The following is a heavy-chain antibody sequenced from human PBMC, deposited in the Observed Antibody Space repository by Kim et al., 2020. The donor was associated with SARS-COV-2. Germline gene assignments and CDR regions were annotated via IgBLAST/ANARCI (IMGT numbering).Heavy chain of an antibody. V-gene: IGHV3-48*04. Sequence: GGSLRLSCAGSGFTFSSHSLNWVRQASGKGLEWISYISSTSNTIFYADSVKGRFTISRDNAKNSLYLQMNTLRAEDTAVYYCARTQSWLGGPRHFDYWGQGTVVTVSS. D-gene: IGHD3-10*01. CDR1: GFTFSSHS. CDR2: ISSTSNTI. J-gene: IGHJ4*02. CDR3: ARTQSWLGGPRHFDY.